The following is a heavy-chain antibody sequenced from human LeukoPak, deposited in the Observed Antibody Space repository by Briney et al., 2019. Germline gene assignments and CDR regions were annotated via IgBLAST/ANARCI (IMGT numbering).Heavy chain of an antibody. CDR3: ARDSSLNAFDI. CDR2: INPSGGST. V-gene: IGHV1-46*01. D-gene: IGHD6-6*01. J-gene: IGHJ3*02. CDR1: GYTFTSYY. Sequence: ASVKVSCKASGYTFTSYYMHWVRQAPGQGLEWMGIINPSGGSTSYAQKFRGRVTMTRDTSTSTVYMELSSLRSEDTAVYYCARDSSLNAFDIWGQGTMVTVSS.